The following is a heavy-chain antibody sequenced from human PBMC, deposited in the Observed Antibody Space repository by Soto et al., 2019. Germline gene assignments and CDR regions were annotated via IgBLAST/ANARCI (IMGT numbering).Heavy chain of an antibody. J-gene: IGHJ4*02. CDR3: AKGLRLTELSSNGVDW. Sequence: WIRKDTGKGLEWVSYISSSTSHTNYADSVKGRFTISRDNAKNSLFLQMNSLRAEDTAVYFCAKGLRLTELSSNGVDWWGQGALVTVSS. CDR2: ISSSTSHT. V-gene: IGHV3-11*05. D-gene: IGHD3-16*02.